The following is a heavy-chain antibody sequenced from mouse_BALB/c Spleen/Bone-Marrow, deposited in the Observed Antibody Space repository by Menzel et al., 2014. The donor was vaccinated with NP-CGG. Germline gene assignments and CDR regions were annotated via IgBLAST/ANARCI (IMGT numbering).Heavy chain of an antibody. J-gene: IGHJ4*01. D-gene: IGHD2-1*01. V-gene: IGHV1S137*01. CDR2: LITYYGDA. CDR1: GYTFTDYG. Sequence: QVQLKDSGAELVRPGISVKISCKGSGYTFTDYGIQWVRQSHAKSLEWIGVLITYYGDASYNPRFKGKATMTVDKSSSTAYMEIARLTSEDSAIYYCARWDGKYAMDYWGQGTSVTVSS. CDR3: ARWDGKYAMDY.